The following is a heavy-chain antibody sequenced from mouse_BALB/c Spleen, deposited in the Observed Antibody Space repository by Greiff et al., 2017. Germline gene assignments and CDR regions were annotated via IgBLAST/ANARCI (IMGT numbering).Heavy chain of an antibody. Sequence: VQLQQSGPELVKPGASVRISCKASGYTFTSYYIHWVKQRPGQGLEWIGWIYPGNVNTKYNEKFKGKATLTADKSSSTAYMQLSSLTSEDSAVYFCARGGMDYWGQGTSVTVSS. J-gene: IGHJ4*01. CDR1: GYTFTSYY. CDR3: ARGGMDY. V-gene: IGHV1S56*01. CDR2: IYPGNVNT.